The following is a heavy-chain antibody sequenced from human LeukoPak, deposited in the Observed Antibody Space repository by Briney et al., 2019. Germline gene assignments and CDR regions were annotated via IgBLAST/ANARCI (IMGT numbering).Heavy chain of an antibody. Sequence: GESLQISCQGSGYSFTSYWIGWVRQLPGKGLEWMGIIYPGDSDTRYSPSFQGQVTISADKSISTAYLQWSSLKASDTAMYYCARQIGHDYVWGSYRYQDYWGQGTLVTVSS. CDR2: IYPGDSDT. CDR1: GYSFTSYW. CDR3: ARQIGHDYVWGSYRYQDY. V-gene: IGHV5-51*01. J-gene: IGHJ4*02. D-gene: IGHD3-16*02.